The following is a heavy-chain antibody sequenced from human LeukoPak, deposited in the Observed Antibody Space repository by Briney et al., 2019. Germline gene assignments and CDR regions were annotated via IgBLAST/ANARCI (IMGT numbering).Heavy chain of an antibody. J-gene: IGHJ3*01. V-gene: IGHV1-69*08. CDR1: GGTLRFYP. D-gene: IGHD1-1*01. CDR2: FIPMLGTV. Sequence: ASVKVSCKASGGTLRFYPISWVRQAPGQGLEWMGRFIPMLGTVNNAQKFQARLTITADNSTNTAYMELSNLRSEDTALYFCARVRTRDGFDVWGQGTMVTVSS. CDR3: ARVRTRDGFDV.